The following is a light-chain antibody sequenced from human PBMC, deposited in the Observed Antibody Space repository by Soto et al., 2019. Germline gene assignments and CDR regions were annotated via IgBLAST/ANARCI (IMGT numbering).Light chain of an antibody. CDR3: QQTYSTPPT. Sequence: DIQMTQSPSSLSASVGDRVTITCRASQSISTYLNWYQQKAGLAPKLLIYAASSLQSGVPSRFSGSGSGTDFTLTISSMQTEDFANKYCQQTYSTPPTFGQGTKVDIK. V-gene: IGKV1-39*01. CDR2: AAS. CDR1: QSISTY. J-gene: IGKJ1*01.